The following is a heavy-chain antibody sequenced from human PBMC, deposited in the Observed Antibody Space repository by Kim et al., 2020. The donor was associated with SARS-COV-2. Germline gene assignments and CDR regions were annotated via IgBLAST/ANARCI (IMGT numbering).Heavy chain of an antibody. CDR2: ICYDGSNK. Sequence: GGSLRLSCAASGFTFSSYGMHWVRQAPGKGLEWVAVICYDGSNKYYADSVKGRFTISRDNSKNTLYLQMNSLRAEDTAVYYCARELTGGYIYYYYGMDVWGPGTTVTVSS. D-gene: IGHD3-22*01. J-gene: IGHJ6*02. V-gene: IGHV3-33*01. CDR3: ARELTGGYIYYYYGMDV. CDR1: GFTFSSYG.